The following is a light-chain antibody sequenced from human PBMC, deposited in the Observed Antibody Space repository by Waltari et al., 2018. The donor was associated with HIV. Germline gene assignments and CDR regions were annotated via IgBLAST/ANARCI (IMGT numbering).Light chain of an antibody. CDR3: QQRSSWPIT. CDR2: GTS. CDR1: QSVSSY. V-gene: IGKV3-11*01. J-gene: IGKJ5*01. Sequence: EIVFTQSPATLSVSPRERATLSCRASQSVSSYLAWYQQKPGQAPRLLIYGTSSRATGIPARFSGSGSGTDFTLTISSLEPGDFGVYYCQQRSSWPITFGQGTRLEIK.